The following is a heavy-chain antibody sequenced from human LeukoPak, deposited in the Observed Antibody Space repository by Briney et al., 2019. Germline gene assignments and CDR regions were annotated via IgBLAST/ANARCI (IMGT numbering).Heavy chain of an antibody. CDR3: ARPQRYSNYAGGVDY. D-gene: IGHD4-11*01. Sequence: KPSETLSLTCTVSGGSISSSSYYWGWIRQPPGKGLEWIGSIYYSGSTYYNPSLKSRVTISVDTSKNQFSLKLSSVTAADTAVYYCARPQRYSNYAGGVDYWGRGTLVTVSS. CDR1: GGSISSSSYY. CDR2: IYYSGST. V-gene: IGHV4-39*01. J-gene: IGHJ4*02.